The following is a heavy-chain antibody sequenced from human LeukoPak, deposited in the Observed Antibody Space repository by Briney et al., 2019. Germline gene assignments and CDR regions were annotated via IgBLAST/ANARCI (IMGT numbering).Heavy chain of an antibody. D-gene: IGHD3-22*01. J-gene: IGHJ1*01. Sequence: GGSLRLSCAASGFTFSSYWMHWVRQAPGKGLVWVSRIKSDGSTNYADSVKGRFTISRDNAKNTVSLQMNSLRTEDTGVYYCARAPSEIGGYYPEYFRHWGQGTLVTVSS. V-gene: IGHV3-74*01. CDR3: ARAPSEIGGYYPEYFRH. CDR1: GFTFSSYW. CDR2: IKSDGST.